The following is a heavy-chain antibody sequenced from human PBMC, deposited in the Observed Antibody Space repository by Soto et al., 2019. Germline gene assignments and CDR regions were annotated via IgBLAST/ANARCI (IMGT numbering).Heavy chain of an antibody. CDR2: IYYSGNT. D-gene: IGHD2-15*01. CDR3: ARDAGYCNRVRCYPYNMDV. V-gene: IGHV4-30-4*01. J-gene: IGHJ6*02. CDR1: GESISSGDHY. Sequence: SETLSLTCTVSGESISSGDHYWSWVRQSPGEGLEWIGFIYYSGNTYYNPSLKSRVSMSVDTSNNQFSLKLNSVTAADTAVYYCARDAGYCNRVRCYPYNMDVWGQGTTVTVSS.